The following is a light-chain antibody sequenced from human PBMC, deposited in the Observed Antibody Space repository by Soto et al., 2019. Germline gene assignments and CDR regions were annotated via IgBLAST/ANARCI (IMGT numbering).Light chain of an antibody. CDR3: HQYNSWPS. V-gene: IGKV3-15*01. J-gene: IGKJ3*01. CDR1: QSVSNS. Sequence: EIVMTQSPATLSVSPGDRATLSCRARQSVSNSLAWYQQKPGQAPRLLIYGASTRATGVPVRFSGSGSGTEFTLTVSSLQSEDFAVYYCHQYNSWPSFGPGTKVDIK. CDR2: GAS.